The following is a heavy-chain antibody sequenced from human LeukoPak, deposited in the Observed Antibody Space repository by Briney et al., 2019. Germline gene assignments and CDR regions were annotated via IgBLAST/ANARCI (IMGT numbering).Heavy chain of an antibody. J-gene: IGHJ4*02. V-gene: IGHV3-23*01. D-gene: IGHD3-3*01. CDR3: AKFAEAKKLRFLVASYSFDY. Sequence: QPGGSLRLSCAASGFTFSRYAMSWVPQAPGKGLEWVSAISGRGGSTYYADSVKGRFTISRDTSKNTLYLQMNSLRAEDTAVYYCAKFAEAKKLRFLVASYSFDYWGQGTLVTVSS. CDR1: GFTFSRYA. CDR2: ISGRGGST.